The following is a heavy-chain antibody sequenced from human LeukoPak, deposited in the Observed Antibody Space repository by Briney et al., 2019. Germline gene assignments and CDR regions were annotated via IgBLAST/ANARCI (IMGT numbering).Heavy chain of an antibody. D-gene: IGHD6-13*01. V-gene: IGHV3-23*01. J-gene: IGHJ4*02. CDR3: AKRSGSTWYGDLDY. Sequence: GGSLGLSCAASGFTFSSYAMSWVRQAPGKGLEWVSGISGSGGSTSYADSVKGRFTISRDNSKNTLYLQMNSLRAVDTAVYYCAKRSGSTWYGDLDYWGQGTLVTVSS. CDR2: ISGSGGST. CDR1: GFTFSSYA.